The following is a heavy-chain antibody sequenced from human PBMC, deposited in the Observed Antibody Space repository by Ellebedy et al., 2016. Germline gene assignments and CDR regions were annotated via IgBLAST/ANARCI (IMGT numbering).Heavy chain of an antibody. CDR1: GFTFSSYW. CDR2: IKQDGSEK. V-gene: IGHV3-7*01. J-gene: IGHJ4*02. D-gene: IGHD2-15*01. Sequence: GGSLRLSCAASGFTFSSYWMSWVRQAPGKGLEWVANIKQDGSEKYYADSVKGRFTISRDNSKNTLYLQMNSLRAEDTAVYYCARDGFRVVVAATHFDYWGQGTLVTVSS. CDR3: ARDGFRVVVAATHFDY.